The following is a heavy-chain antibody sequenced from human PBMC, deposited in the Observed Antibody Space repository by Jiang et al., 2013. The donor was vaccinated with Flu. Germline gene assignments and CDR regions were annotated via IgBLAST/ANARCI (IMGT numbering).Heavy chain of an antibody. Sequence: QSGAEVKKPGASVKVSCKASGYTFTSYYMHWVRQAPGQGLEWMGIINPSGGSTSYAQKFQGRVTMTRDTSTSTVYMELSSLRSEDTAVYYCARGDSNNRQRNPNSGSYYLGFDYWGQGTLVTVSS. CDR2: INPSGGST. D-gene: IGHD1-26*01. V-gene: IGHV1-46*01. CDR1: GYTFTSYY. J-gene: IGHJ4*02. CDR3: ARGDSNNRQRNPNSGSYYLGFDY.